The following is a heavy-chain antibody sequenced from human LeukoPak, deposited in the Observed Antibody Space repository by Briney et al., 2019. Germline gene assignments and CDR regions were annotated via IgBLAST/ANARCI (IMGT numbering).Heavy chain of an antibody. CDR3: ARRGLGGSTLLDL. V-gene: IGHV5-51*01. CDR2: IYPGDSDT. J-gene: IGHJ2*01. D-gene: IGHD2-2*01. CDR1: GYSFTNYW. Sequence: GESLKISCKGSGYSFTNYWIAWVRQIPGKGLEWMGVIYPGDSDTKYSPSFQGQVTISADKSISTAYLQWSSLKASDTAMYYCARRGLGGSTLLDLWGRGTLVTVSS.